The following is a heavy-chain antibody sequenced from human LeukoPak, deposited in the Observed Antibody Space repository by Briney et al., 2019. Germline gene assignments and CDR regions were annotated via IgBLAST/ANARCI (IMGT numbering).Heavy chain of an antibody. D-gene: IGHD5-24*01. V-gene: IGHV1-69*04. J-gene: IGHJ4*02. CDR2: IIPILGIT. CDR1: GGTFSSYA. CDR3: AREGDGYNAYYFDY. Sequence: AASVKVSCKASGGTFSSYAISWVRQAPGLGLEWMGRIIPILGITAYAQRYQGRVTIIADKSTGVAYMELSSLRSEDTSMYYCAREGDGYNAYYFDYWGQGTLVTVSS.